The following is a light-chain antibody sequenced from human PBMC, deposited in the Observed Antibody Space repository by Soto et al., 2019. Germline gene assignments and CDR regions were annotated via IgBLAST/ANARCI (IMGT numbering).Light chain of an antibody. V-gene: IGLV2-14*03. CDR3: TSDTDSGTLLFV. CDR2: DVN. CDR1: SSDVGGYKY. J-gene: IGLJ1*01. Sequence: QSALTQPASVSGSPGQSIAISCTGTSSDVGGYKYVSWYQQHPGKAPKLLIYDVNNRPSGVSNRFSGSKSGNTASLTISGLQTEDAADYYCTSDTDSGTLLFVFGTGTKLTVL.